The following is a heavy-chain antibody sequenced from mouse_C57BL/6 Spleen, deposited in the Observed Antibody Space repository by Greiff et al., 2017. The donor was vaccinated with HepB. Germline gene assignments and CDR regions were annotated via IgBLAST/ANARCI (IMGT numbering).Heavy chain of an antibody. CDR1: GFTFSDYG. V-gene: IGHV5-17*01. CDR2: ISSGSSTI. D-gene: IGHD1-1*01. Sequence: EVKVEESGGGLVKPGGSLKLSCAASGFTFSDYGMHWVRQAPEKGLEWVAFISSGSSTIYYADTVKGRFTISRDNAKNTLFLQMTSLRSEDTAMYYCARPDYYGSSYLFDYWGQGTTLTVSS. CDR3: ARPDYYGSSYLFDY. J-gene: IGHJ2*01.